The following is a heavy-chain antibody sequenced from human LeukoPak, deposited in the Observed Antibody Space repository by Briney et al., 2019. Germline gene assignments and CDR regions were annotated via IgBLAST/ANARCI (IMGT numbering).Heavy chain of an antibody. D-gene: IGHD7-27*01. J-gene: IGHJ4*02. Sequence: SSETLSLTCTVSGGSISSYYWSWIRQPAGKGLEWIGYIYYSGSTNYNPSLKSRVTISVDTSKNQFSLKLSSVTAADTAVYYCARAGVSSSFDYWGQGTLVTVSS. CDR1: GGSISSYY. V-gene: IGHV4-59*08. CDR3: ARAGVSSSFDY. CDR2: IYYSGST.